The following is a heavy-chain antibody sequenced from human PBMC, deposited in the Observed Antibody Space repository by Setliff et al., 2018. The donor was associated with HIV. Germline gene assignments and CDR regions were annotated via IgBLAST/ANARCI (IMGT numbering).Heavy chain of an antibody. Sequence: SETLSLTCTVSGDSISGYYWSWIRQSPGKGLEWIGFIYETGSTYYNPSLKDRVTLSIDTYNKQFSLKLSSVTAADTAVYFCARSRGGNTRGYMDVWGKGTTVTVSS. V-gene: IGHV4-59*08. D-gene: IGHD3-16*01. J-gene: IGHJ6*03. CDR3: ARSRGGNTRGYMDV. CDR1: GDSISGYY. CDR2: IYETGST.